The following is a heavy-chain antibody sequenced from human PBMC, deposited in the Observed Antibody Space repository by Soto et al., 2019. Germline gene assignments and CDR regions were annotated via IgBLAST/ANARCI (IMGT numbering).Heavy chain of an antibody. Sequence: QVQLVQSGAEVKKPGASVRVSCKASGYTFTSYDINWVRQAPGQGLEWMGWISTYNGNTNYAQKLQGRVTMTRDTSTSTAYMELRSLRSDDTAAYYCARRAVAGIQDLDYWGQGSPVTVSS. CDR1: GYTFTSYD. D-gene: IGHD6-19*01. V-gene: IGHV1-18*01. J-gene: IGHJ4*02. CDR2: ISTYNGNT. CDR3: ARRAVAGIQDLDY.